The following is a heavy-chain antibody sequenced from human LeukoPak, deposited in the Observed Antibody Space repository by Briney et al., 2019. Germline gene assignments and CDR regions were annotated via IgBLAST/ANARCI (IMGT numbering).Heavy chain of an antibody. CDR2: VYHSGST. J-gene: IGHJ4*02. D-gene: IGHD3-16*02. CDR1: GYSISSCYY. CDR3: ASLLRGVWGGYRSDY. Sequence: SETLPLTCIVSGYSISSCYYWGWIRQPPGKGLEWIWSVYHSGSTSYSPSLKSRVTILLDTSKNQFSLKLSSVTAADTAVFYCASLLRGVWGGYRSDYWGQGTLVTVSS. V-gene: IGHV4-38-2*02.